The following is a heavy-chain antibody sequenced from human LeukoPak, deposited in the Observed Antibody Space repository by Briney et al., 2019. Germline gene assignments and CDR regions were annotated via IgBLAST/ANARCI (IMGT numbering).Heavy chain of an antibody. V-gene: IGHV3-21*01. CDR3: ARDPVVAATGHYYYYMDV. D-gene: IGHD2-15*01. Sequence: SGGSLRLSCATSGFTFSSETMTWVRQAPGEGLEWVSSINSGGSYIYYADSVKGRFTISRDNTKNSLYLQMNSLRAEDTAVYYCARDPVVAATGHYYYYMDVWGKGTTVTVSS. CDR2: INSGGSYI. J-gene: IGHJ6*03. CDR1: GFTFSSET.